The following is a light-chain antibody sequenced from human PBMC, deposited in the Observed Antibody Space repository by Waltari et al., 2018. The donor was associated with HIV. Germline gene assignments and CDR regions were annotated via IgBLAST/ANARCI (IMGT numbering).Light chain of an antibody. Sequence: SYEVTQPPSVSVSPGQTARITCSGDALPKKFAHWYQQRSGQAPVLVIYEDTKRTSGIPDRSSGSRAGTTAILTISGAQMEDEGVYYCFSADATGNHRVFGGGTRLTVL. V-gene: IGLV3-10*01. CDR1: ALPKKF. CDR2: EDT. J-gene: IGLJ3*02. CDR3: FSADATGNHRV.